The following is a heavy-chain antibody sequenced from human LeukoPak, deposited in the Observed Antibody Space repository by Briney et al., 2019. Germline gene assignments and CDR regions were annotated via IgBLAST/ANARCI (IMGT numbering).Heavy chain of an antibody. V-gene: IGHV1-3*01. Sequence: ASVKVSCKASGYTFTSYAMHWVRRAPGQRLEWMGWINAGNGNTKYSQKFQGRVTITRDTSASTAYMELSSLRSEDTAVYYCARDRIAVAGTGGFDYWGQGTLVTVSS. J-gene: IGHJ4*02. D-gene: IGHD6-19*01. CDR3: ARDRIAVAGTGGFDY. CDR1: GYTFTSYA. CDR2: INAGNGNT.